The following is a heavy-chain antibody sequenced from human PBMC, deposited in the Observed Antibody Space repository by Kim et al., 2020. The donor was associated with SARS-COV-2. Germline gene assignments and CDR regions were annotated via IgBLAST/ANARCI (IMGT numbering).Heavy chain of an antibody. J-gene: IGHJ4*02. V-gene: IGHV3-23*01. D-gene: IGHD2-21*02. Sequence: GGSLRLSCAASGFTFSDHAITWVRQAPGKGLEWISTISRYIRDTYYADSVKGRFTISRDNSRNTLYLQMNSLRGEDTATYYCAKARSLSTVVTGFDYWRRETRVTVSS. CDR3: AKARSLSTVVTGFDY. CDR1: GFTFSDHA. CDR2: ISRYIRDT.